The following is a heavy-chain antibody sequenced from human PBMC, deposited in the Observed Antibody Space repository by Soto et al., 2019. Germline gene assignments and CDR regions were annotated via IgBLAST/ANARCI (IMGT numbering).Heavy chain of an antibody. Sequence: SETLSLTCSVPGGSIRSHNWGWIRQPPGKGLEWIGYIYYSAITNYNPSLKSRVTISADTSKNQFSLKLSSVTAADTAVYYCARVILTGTTPAFGYWFEPWGQGTLVTVSS. CDR2: IYYSAIT. D-gene: IGHD1-1*01. J-gene: IGHJ5*02. CDR3: ARVILTGTTPAFGYWFEP. V-gene: IGHV4-59*11. CDR1: GGSIRSHN.